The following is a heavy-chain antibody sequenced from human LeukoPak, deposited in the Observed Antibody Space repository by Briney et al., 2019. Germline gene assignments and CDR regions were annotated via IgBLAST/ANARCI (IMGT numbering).Heavy chain of an antibody. CDR2: IYHSGSP. CDR1: GGSISSNNW. CDR3: ARDRDSNGPLEWLELFDY. J-gene: IGHJ4*02. V-gene: IGHV4-4*02. D-gene: IGHD3-3*01. Sequence: SGTLSLTCTVSGGSISSNNWWGWVRQPPGKGLEWIGEIYHSGSPNYNPSLKSRVTISVDKSRNHFSLNLSSVTAADTAVYYCARDRDSNGPLEWLELFDYWGQGILVTVSS.